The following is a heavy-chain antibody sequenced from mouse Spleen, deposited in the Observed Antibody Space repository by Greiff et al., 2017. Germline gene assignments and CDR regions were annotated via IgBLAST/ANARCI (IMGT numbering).Heavy chain of an antibody. V-gene: IGHV6-6*02. J-gene: IGHJ2*01. Sequence: EVQLVESGGGLVQPGGSMKLSCVASGFTFSNYWMNWVRQSPEKGLEWVAEIRLKSNNYATHYAESVKGRFTISRDDSKSSVYLQMHNLRAEDTGIYYCTMYYGFDYWGQGTTRTVSS. CDR2: IRLKSNNYAT. CDR3: TMYYGFDY. D-gene: IGHD1-1*02. CDR1: GFTFSNYW.